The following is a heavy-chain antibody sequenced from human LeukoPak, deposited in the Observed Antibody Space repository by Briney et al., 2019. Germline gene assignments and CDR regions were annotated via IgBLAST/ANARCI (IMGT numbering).Heavy chain of an antibody. V-gene: IGHV3-48*02. D-gene: IGHD1/OR15-1a*01. CDR2: ISGMSSTI. Sequence: GGSLRLSCAASGFTFRSYSMNWVRQAPGKGLEWVSFISGMSSTIYYADSVKGRFTISRDNAKNSVYLQMNSLRDEDTAVYYCARGRTKEPFDYWGQGTLVTVSS. CDR1: GFTFRSYS. CDR3: ARGRTKEPFDY. J-gene: IGHJ4*02.